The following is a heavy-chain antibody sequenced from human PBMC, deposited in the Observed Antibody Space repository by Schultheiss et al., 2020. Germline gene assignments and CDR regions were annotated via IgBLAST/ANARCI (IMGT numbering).Heavy chain of an antibody. J-gene: IGHJ6*02. V-gene: IGHV4-4*07. CDR1: GGSISSYY. D-gene: IGHD1-26*01. CDR3: ARSSGSYYYYGMDV. Sequence: SETLSLTCTVSGGSISSYYWGWIRQPPGKGLEWIGRIYTSGSTNYNPALKSRVTISQDKSRNNFSLKLSSVTAADTAVYYCARSSGSYYYYGMDVWGQGTTVTVSS. CDR2: IYTSGST.